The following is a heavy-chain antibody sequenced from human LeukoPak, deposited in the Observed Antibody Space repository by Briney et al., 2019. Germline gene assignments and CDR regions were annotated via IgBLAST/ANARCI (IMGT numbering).Heavy chain of an antibody. Sequence: PSETLSLTCTVSGGSISSSSYYWGWIRQPPGKGLEWIGSIYYSGSTYYNPSLKSRVTISVDTSKNQFSLKLSSVTAADTAVYYCARVVAATLYYYYYMDVWGKGTTVTVSS. V-gene: IGHV4-39*07. CDR2: IYYSGST. J-gene: IGHJ6*03. D-gene: IGHD2-15*01. CDR3: ARVVAATLYYYYYMDV. CDR1: GGSISSSSYY.